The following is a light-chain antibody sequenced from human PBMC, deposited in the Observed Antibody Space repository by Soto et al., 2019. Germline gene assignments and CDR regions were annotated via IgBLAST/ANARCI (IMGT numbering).Light chain of an antibody. CDR1: SSDVGGYNF. V-gene: IGLV2-8*01. Sequence: QSALTQPPSASGSPGQSVTISCTGTSSDVGGYNFVSWYQHHPGKAPKVILYEVTKRPSGVPDRFSGSKSGNTASLTVSGLQADDEADYYCSSYARGDSVRFGGGTKVTVL. J-gene: IGLJ2*01. CDR3: SSYARGDSVR. CDR2: EVT.